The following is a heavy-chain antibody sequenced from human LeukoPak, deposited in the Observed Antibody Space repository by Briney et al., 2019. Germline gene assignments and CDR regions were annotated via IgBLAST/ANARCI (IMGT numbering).Heavy chain of an antibody. CDR2: IFYSGST. D-gene: IGHD6-19*01. CDR1: GGSITSYY. J-gene: IGHJ4*02. CDR3: ARRSSSLFYFDY. V-gene: IGHV4-59*08. Sequence: PSETLSLTCTVSGGSITSYYWSWIRQPPGKGQEWIGHIFYSGSTKYNPSLKSRVTISVDTSKNQFSLKPSSVTAADTAVYYCARRSSSLFYFDYWGQGTLVTVSS.